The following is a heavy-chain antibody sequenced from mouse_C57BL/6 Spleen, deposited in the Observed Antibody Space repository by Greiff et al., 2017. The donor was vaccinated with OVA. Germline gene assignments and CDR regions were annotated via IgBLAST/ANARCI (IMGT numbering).Heavy chain of an antibody. CDR2: IDPETGGT. CDR1: GYTFTDYE. J-gene: IGHJ3*01. D-gene: IGHD2-5*01. CDR3: TRYDYSNHGGFAY. V-gene: IGHV1-15*01. Sequence: QVQLQQSGAELVRPGASVTLSCKASGYTFTDYEMHWVKQTPVHGLEWIGAIDPETGGTAYNQKFKGKAILTADKSSSTAYMELRSLTSEDSAVYYGTRYDYSNHGGFAYWGQGTLVTVSA.